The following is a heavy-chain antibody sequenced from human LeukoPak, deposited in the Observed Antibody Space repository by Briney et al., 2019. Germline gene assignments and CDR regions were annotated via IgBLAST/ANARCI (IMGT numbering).Heavy chain of an antibody. Sequence: GGSLRLSCKGSGVTFGDYAVTWFRQAPGKRLEWVGFVRTKTHGGAPETAASVKGRFNVPRDDSEGIAYLQMTSLTTEDTAMYYCARINFRDYRGYTWFEPWGQGTLVTVSS. D-gene: IGHD3-10*01. CDR3: ARINFRDYRGYTWFEP. V-gene: IGHV3-49*03. J-gene: IGHJ5*02. CDR1: GVTFGDYA. CDR2: VRTKTHGGAP.